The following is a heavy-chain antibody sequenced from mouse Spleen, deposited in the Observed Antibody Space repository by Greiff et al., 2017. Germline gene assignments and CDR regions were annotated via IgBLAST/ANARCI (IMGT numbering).Heavy chain of an antibody. CDR3: ARDGYYAAMDY. CDR2: ISDGGSYT. D-gene: IGHD2-3*01. J-gene: IGHJ4*01. V-gene: IGHV5-4*02. Sequence: EVQLVESGGGLVKPGGSLKLSCAASGFTFSDYYMYWVRQTPEKRLEWVATISDGGSYTYYPDSVKGRFTISRDNAKNNLYLQMSSLKSEDTAMYYCARDGYYAAMDYWGQGTSVTVSS. CDR1: GFTFSDYY.